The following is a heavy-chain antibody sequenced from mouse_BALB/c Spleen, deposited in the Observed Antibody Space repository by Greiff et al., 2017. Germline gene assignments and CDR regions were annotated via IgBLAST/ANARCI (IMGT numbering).Heavy chain of an antibody. J-gene: IGHJ2*01. CDR1: GFNIKDYY. V-gene: IGHV14-4*02. D-gene: IGHD2-1*01. Sequence: EVQLQESGAELVRSGASVKLSCTATGFNIKDYYMHWVKQRPEQGLEWIGWIDPENGDTEYAPKFQGKATMTADTSSNTAYLQLSSLTSEDTAVYYCDEWGGNYFAVDYWGQGTTLTVSS. CDR2: IDPENGDT. CDR3: DEWGGNYFAVDY.